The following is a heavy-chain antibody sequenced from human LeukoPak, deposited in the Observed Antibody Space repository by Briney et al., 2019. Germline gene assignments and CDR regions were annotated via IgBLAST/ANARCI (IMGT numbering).Heavy chain of an antibody. D-gene: IGHD6-19*01. CDR3: ARDLYRRGWGYFGY. Sequence: SETLSLTCTISGYSISSGYYWGWIRQPPGKGLEWIGSIYYNPSLKSRVTISLDTSENQFSLKLSSVTAADTAVYYCARDLYRRGWGYFGYWGQGTLVTGSS. CDR1: GYSISSGYY. V-gene: IGHV4-38-2*02. J-gene: IGHJ4*01. CDR2: IY.